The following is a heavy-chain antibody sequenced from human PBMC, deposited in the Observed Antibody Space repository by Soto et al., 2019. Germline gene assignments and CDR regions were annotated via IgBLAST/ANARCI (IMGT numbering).Heavy chain of an antibody. CDR2: IYYSGST. Sequence: QVQLQESGPGLVKPSETLSLTCTVSGGSISSYYWSWIRQPPGKGLEWIGYIYYSGSTNYNPSLKGRVTISVDTHKNRFSRKLSSVTAADRAVYYCARVVRGIVGYWGPGTLVTVSS. CDR3: ARVVRGIVGY. J-gene: IGHJ4*02. V-gene: IGHV4-59*01. D-gene: IGHD3-10*01. CDR1: GGSISSYY.